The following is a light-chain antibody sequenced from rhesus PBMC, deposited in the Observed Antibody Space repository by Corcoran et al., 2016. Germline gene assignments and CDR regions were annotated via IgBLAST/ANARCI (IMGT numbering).Light chain of an antibody. V-gene: IGKV1-16*01. CDR1: QRISCS. CDR2: KAS. J-gene: IGKJ4*01. Sequence: DIQMTQSLSSLSASVGDKVTITCQASQRISCSVARYQKKPGKAPKTLIDKASRLESGVPPRFSGSGSVTDFTLTIRSLQPENVATYFCQQYNSAPLTFDRGTKVELK. CDR3: QQYNSAPLT.